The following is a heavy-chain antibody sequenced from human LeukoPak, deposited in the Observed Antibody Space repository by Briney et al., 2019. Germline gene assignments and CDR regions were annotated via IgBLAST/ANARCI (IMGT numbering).Heavy chain of an antibody. J-gene: IGHJ4*02. V-gene: IGHV3-11*01. CDR3: TTSPETAMVTREDY. D-gene: IGHD5-18*01. CDR1: GFTFSDYY. CDR2: ISSSGSTI. Sequence: PGGSLRLSCAASGFTFSDYYMSWIRQAPGTGLEWVSYISSSGSTIYYADSVKGRFTISRDNAKNSLYLQMNSLRAEDTAVYYCTTSPETAMVTREDYWGQGTLVTVSS.